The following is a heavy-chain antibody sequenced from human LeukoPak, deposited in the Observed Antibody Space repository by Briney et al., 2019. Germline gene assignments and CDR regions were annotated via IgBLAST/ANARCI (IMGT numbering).Heavy chain of an antibody. J-gene: IGHJ4*02. CDR2: IKQDGSEK. CDR3: VASLLRSLYFDY. CDR1: GFTFSSYW. V-gene: IGHV3-7*01. Sequence: GGSLRLSCAASGFTFSSYWMSWVRQAPGKGLEWVANIKQDGSEKYYVDSVKGRFTISRDNAKNSLYLQMNSLRAEDTAVYYCVASLLRSLYFDYWGQGTLVTVSS. D-gene: IGHD3-16*02.